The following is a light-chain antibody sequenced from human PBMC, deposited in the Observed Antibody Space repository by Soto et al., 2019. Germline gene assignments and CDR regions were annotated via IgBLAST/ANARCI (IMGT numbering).Light chain of an antibody. V-gene: IGLV2-8*01. Sequence: QSALTQPPSASGSPGQSVSISCTGTSSDIGGYNYVSWYQQHPGKAPKLIIYEVNKRPSGVPDRVSGSKSGNTASLTVSGLQAEDEADYYCCSCGGSNNMIFGGGTKLTVL. CDR1: SSDIGGYNY. J-gene: IGLJ2*01. CDR2: EVN. CDR3: CSCGGSNNMI.